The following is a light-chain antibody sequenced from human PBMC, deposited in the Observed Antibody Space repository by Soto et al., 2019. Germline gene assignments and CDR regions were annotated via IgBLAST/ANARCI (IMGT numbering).Light chain of an antibody. J-gene: IGKJ1*01. CDR1: QSVNDNY. CDR2: GAS. V-gene: IGKV3-20*01. Sequence: EIVLTQSPGTLSLSPRERATLSCRASQSVNDNYLAWYQHKPGDAPRLLIYGASIRAPGIPGRFSGSGSGTDFTLTISRLEPEDFAIYYCQQYAASPRTFGQGTQVEVK. CDR3: QQYAASPRT.